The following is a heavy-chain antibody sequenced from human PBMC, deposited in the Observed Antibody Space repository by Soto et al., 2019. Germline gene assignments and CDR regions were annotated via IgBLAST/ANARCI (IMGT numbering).Heavy chain of an antibody. CDR1: GFTFKTYC. D-gene: IGHD1-20*01. V-gene: IGHV3-7*01. CDR2: MKQDANKK. CDR3: EAYNASRHDAFDI. J-gene: IGHJ3*02. Sequence: GGSLRLSCEVSGFTFKTYCMSWVRQSPGKGLEWLANMKQDANKKYYVDTVKARFTIVGDSAGISLFLRMDSLRAEDTAVYFCEAYNASRHDAFDIWGRGTLVTVSS.